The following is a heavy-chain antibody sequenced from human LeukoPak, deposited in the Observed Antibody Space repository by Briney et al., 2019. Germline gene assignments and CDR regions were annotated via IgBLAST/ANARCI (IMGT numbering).Heavy chain of an antibody. V-gene: IGHV4-59*08. CDR1: GGSISSYY. CDR3: ASGVAYSSAWSPLFDS. Sequence: SETLSLTCTVSGGSISSYYWSWVRQSPGEGLEWIGHIYYTGRTNYSPSLKSRVTISLDTSKNQFSLKLTSVTAADTAVYYCASGVAYSSAWSPLFDSWGQGTLVTVSS. D-gene: IGHD6-19*01. J-gene: IGHJ5*01. CDR2: IYYTGRT.